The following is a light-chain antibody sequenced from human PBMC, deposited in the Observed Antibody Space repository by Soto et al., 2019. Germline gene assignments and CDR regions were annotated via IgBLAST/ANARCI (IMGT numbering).Light chain of an antibody. CDR3: QQYNRWRT. CDR1: QSVTSN. V-gene: IGKV3-15*01. CDR2: GAS. Sequence: EVVMTQSPATVSVSPGEGASRSCRASQSVTSNLAWYQQKPGQAPRLLIYGASTRATGVPARFSGSGSGTEFTLTISSLQSEDFAVYYCQQYNRWRTFGQGTKVDIK. J-gene: IGKJ1*01.